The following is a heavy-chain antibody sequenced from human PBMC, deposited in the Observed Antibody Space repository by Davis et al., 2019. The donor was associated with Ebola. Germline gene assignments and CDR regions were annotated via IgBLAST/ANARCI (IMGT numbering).Heavy chain of an antibody. Sequence: ASVKVSCKASGYTFTGYYMHWVRQAPGQGLEWMGWINPNSGGTKYAQKFQGRVTMTWDTSISTGYMELTRLTSDDTAIYYCARMTTVVVGDYWGQGTLVTVSS. V-gene: IGHV1-2*02. D-gene: IGHD4-23*01. J-gene: IGHJ4*02. CDR1: GYTFTGYY. CDR2: INPNSGGT. CDR3: ARMTTVVVGDY.